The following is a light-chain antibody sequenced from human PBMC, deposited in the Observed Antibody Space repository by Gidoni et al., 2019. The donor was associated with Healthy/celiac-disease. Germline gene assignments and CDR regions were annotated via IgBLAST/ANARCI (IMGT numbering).Light chain of an antibody. CDR1: QSVLYSSNNKNY. CDR2: WAS. V-gene: IGKV4-1*01. Sequence: VSLGERATINCKSSQSVLYSSNNKNYLAWYQQKPGQPPKLLIYWASTREAGVPDRFSGSGSGTDFTLTISSLQAEDVAVYYCQQYYSTPWTFGQGTKVEIK. CDR3: QQYYSTPWT. J-gene: IGKJ1*01.